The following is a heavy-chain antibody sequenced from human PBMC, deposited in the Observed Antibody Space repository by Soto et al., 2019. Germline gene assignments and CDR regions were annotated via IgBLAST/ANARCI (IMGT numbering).Heavy chain of an antibody. V-gene: IGHV3-30-3*01. CDR3: ARDQAEYYYGSGSYYPTRLYYYYGMDV. CDR2: ISYDGSNK. CDR1: GFTFSSYA. D-gene: IGHD3-10*01. Sequence: PGGSLRLSCAASGFTFSSYAMHWVRQAPGKGLEWVAVISYDGSNKYYADSVKGRFTISRDNSKNTLYLQMNSLRAEDTAVYYCARDQAEYYYGSGSYYPTRLYYYYGMDVWGQGTTVTVSS. J-gene: IGHJ6*02.